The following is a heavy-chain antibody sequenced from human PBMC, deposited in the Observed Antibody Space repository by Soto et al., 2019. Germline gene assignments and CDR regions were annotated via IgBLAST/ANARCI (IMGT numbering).Heavy chain of an antibody. CDR2: IKSKTDGGTA. CDR3: TIVSNRCRIVRRLDY. CDR1: GFTFSNAW. V-gene: IGHV3-15*07. J-gene: IGHJ4*02. D-gene: IGHD3-16*01. Sequence: GGSLRLSCAASGFTFSNAWINWVRQAPGKGLEWVGRIKSKTDGGTADYAAPVKGRFAVSRDDSKNMVYLQMNSLKTEDTGIYYCTIVSNRCRIVRRLDYWDKGTVGTVSS.